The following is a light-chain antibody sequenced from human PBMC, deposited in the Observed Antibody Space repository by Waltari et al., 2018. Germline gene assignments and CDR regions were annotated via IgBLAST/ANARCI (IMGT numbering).Light chain of an antibody. CDR1: TSTVGSYNL. Sequence: QSALTQPASVSGSPGQSITISCSGTTSTVGSYNLVSWYQQHPGKDPRLIIYEGSARPAGISNRFSGSTSANTASLTISGLQTEDEADYYCCSYAGSSTWVFGGGTKVTVL. CDR2: EGS. CDR3: CSYAGSSTWV. V-gene: IGLV2-23*01. J-gene: IGLJ3*02.